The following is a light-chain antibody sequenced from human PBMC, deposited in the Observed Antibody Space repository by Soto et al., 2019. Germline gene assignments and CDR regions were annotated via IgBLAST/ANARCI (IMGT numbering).Light chain of an antibody. Sequence: QAVVTQPPSASGSPGQSVTISCTGTSSDVGGYNYVSWYQQHPGKAPKLMIYEVSKRPSGVPDRFSGSKSGNTASLTVSGLQAEDEADYYCSSYTSSSTQVFGGGTKLTVL. J-gene: IGLJ3*02. V-gene: IGLV2-8*01. CDR3: SSYTSSSTQV. CDR2: EVS. CDR1: SSDVGGYNY.